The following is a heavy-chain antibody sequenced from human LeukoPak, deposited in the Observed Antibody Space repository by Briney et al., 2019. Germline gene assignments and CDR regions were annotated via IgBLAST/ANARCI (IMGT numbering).Heavy chain of an antibody. V-gene: IGHV1-69*13. Sequence: SVKVSCKASGGTFSSYAISWVRQAPGQGLEWMGGIIPIFGTANYAQKFQGRVTITADESTSTAYMELSSLRSEDTAVYYCARDPFTGGGNNWFDPWGQGTLVTVSS. D-gene: IGHD1-14*01. J-gene: IGHJ5*02. CDR1: GGTFSSYA. CDR2: IIPIFGTA. CDR3: ARDPFTGGGNNWFDP.